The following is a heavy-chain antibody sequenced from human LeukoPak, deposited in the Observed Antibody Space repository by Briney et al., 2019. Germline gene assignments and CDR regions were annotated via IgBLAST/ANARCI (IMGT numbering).Heavy chain of an antibody. Sequence: GGSLRLSCAASGFTFSSYAMHWVRQAPGKGLEWVAVISYDGSNKYYADSVKGRFTISRGNSKNTLYLQMNSLRAEDTAVYYCARDGQYCSSTSCYEFEGWFDPWGQGTLVTVSS. D-gene: IGHD2-2*01. CDR3: ARDGQYCSSTSCYEFEGWFDP. V-gene: IGHV3-30*04. J-gene: IGHJ5*02. CDR1: GFTFSSYA. CDR2: ISYDGSNK.